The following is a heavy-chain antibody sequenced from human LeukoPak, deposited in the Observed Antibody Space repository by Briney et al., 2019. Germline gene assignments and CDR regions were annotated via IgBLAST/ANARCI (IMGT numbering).Heavy chain of an antibody. J-gene: IGHJ4*01. CDR1: GFTFSSHT. V-gene: IGHV3-21*01. D-gene: IGHD2-21*02. CDR3: ARDRGAYCGGDCYLGFDY. CDR2: IAGSSGYI. Sequence: GGSLRLSCAASGFTFSSHTMSWVRQAPGKGLEWVSSIAGSSGYISYADSVKGRFTISRDNAKKSLYLQMTSLTAEDTAVSQCARDRGAYCGGDCYLGFDYWGRGTLVTVSS.